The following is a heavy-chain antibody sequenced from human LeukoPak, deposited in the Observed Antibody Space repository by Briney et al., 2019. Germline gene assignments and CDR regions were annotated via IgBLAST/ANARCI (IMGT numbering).Heavy chain of an antibody. V-gene: IGHV4-59*01. D-gene: IGHD3-3*01. CDR2: IYCSGST. CDR1: GGSISSYY. J-gene: IGHJ5*02. Sequence: SETLSLTCTVSGGSISSYYWSWIRQPPGKGLEWIGYIYCSGSTNYNPSLKSRVTISVDTSKNQFSLKLSSVTAADTAVYYCARGLDWYNWFDPCGQGTLVTVSS. CDR3: ARGLDWYNWFDP.